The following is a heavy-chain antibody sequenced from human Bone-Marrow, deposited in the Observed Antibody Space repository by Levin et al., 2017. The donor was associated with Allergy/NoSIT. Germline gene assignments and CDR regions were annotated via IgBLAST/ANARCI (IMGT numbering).Heavy chain of an antibody. D-gene: IGHD6-25*01. CDR2: IYSGGST. CDR1: GLSVSNNY. V-gene: IGHV3-53*01. Sequence: GESLKISCAASGLSVSNNYMNWVRQAPGQGLEWVSVIYSGGSTIYSDSSEGRFTISRDISSNTVHLQVRSLRAEDTAIYYCASLHTASHYWGQGTLVTVSS. J-gene: IGHJ4*02. CDR3: ASLHTASHY.